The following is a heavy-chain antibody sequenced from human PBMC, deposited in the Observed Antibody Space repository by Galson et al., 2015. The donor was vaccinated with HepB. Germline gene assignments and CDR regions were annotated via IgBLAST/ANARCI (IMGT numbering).Heavy chain of an antibody. D-gene: IGHD6-6*01. Sequence: SLRLSCAASGFTFSSYNMNWVRQAPGKGLEWVSYISTSSSTIYYADSVKGRFTISRDNAKNSLHLQMNSLRDEDTAVYYCAREYSSCSGRAFDIWGQGTMVTVSS. V-gene: IGHV3-48*02. J-gene: IGHJ3*02. CDR3: AREYSSCSGRAFDI. CDR1: GFTFSSYN. CDR2: ISTSSSTI.